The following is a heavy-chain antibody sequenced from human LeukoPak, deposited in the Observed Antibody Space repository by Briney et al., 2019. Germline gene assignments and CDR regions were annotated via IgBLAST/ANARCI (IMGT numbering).Heavy chain of an antibody. CDR1: GYTFTGYY. CDR3: AREAGSGSWYPFDY. Sequence: GASVKVSCKASGYTFTGYYMHWVRQAPGQGLEWMGRINPNSGGTNYAQKFQGRVTMTRDTSISTAYMELSRLRSDDTAVYYCAREAGSGSWYPFDYWGQGTLVTVSS. J-gene: IGHJ4*02. CDR2: INPNSGGT. V-gene: IGHV1-2*06. D-gene: IGHD6-13*01.